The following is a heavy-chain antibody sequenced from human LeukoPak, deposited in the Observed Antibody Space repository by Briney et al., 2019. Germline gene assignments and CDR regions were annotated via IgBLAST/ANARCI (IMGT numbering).Heavy chain of an antibody. CDR1: GFTFSSYG. D-gene: IGHD1-26*01. CDR3: AKGRGWEASYYYYYMDV. CDR2: IRYDGSNK. Sequence: VGSLRLSCAASGFTFSSYGMHWVRQAPGKGLERVAFIRYDGSNKYYTDSVKGRFTISRDNSKNTLYLQMNSLRAEDTAVYYCAKGRGWEASYYYYYMDVWGKGTTVTISS. J-gene: IGHJ6*03. V-gene: IGHV3-30*02.